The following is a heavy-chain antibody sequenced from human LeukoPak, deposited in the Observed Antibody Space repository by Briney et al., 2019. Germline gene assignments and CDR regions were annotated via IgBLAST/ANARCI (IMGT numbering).Heavy chain of an antibody. CDR3: ARESIAAAGRAFDI. Sequence: ASVKVSCKASGYTFTIYDINWVRQAPGQGLEWVGWMNPNSGGTVYAQNFQGRVTMTRDTSIGTVYMELSSLRSEDTAVYYCARESIAAAGRAFDIWGQGTMVTVSS. CDR1: GYTFTIYD. V-gene: IGHV1-8*01. D-gene: IGHD6-13*01. J-gene: IGHJ3*02. CDR2: MNPNSGGT.